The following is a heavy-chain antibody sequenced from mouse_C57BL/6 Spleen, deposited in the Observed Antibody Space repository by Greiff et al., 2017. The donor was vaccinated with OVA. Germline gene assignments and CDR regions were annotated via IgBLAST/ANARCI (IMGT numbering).Heavy chain of an antibody. CDR1: GYSFTDYY. J-gene: IGHJ4*01. CDR3: ARSTAQATDAMDD. V-gene: IGHV1-39*01. CDR2: INPNYGTT. Sequence: VQLQQSGPELVKPGASVKISCKASGYSFTDYYMNWVKQSTGKSLEWIGVINPNYGTTNYNQKFKGKATLTVDQSSSTAYMQLNSLTSEDSAVYYCARSTAQATDAMDDWGQGTSVTVAS. D-gene: IGHD3-2*02.